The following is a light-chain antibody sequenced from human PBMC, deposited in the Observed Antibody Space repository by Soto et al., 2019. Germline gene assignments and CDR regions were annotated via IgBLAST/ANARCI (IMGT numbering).Light chain of an antibody. J-gene: IGLJ1*01. Sequence: QSVLNQPSSLSGVPGQSITIPRTWTNGEVGRYNLVSWYQQHPGKAPKLLIYEVTERPSGVSNRFSGSKSGSTASLTISGLQPDDEADYYCCSYAGNSEVFGTGTKVTVL. CDR1: NGEVGRYNL. CDR3: CSYAGNSEV. V-gene: IGLV2-23*02. CDR2: EVT.